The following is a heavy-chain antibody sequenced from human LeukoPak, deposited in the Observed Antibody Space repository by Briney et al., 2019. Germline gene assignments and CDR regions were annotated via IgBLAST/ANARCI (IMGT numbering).Heavy chain of an antibody. CDR2: IKQDGSEK. CDR3: ARDRPMVRGVIMDYYYYYMDV. Sequence: PGGSLRLSCAASGFTFSSYWMSWVRQAPGKGLEWVANIKQDGSEKYHVDSVKGRFTISRDNAKNSLYLQMNSLRAEDTAVYYCARDRPMVRGVIMDYYYYYMDVWGKGTTVTVSS. CDR1: GFTFSSYW. V-gene: IGHV3-7*01. J-gene: IGHJ6*03. D-gene: IGHD3-10*01.